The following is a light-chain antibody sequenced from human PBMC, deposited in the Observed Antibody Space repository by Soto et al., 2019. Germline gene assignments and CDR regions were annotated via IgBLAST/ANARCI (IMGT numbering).Light chain of an antibody. J-gene: IGKJ5*01. V-gene: IGKV1-39*01. CDR2: AAS. Sequence: DIEMTQYPYSLSAFVGDRVTITCRASQSIASYLNWYQQKPGKAPKFLIYAASTLQSGVPSRFSGSGSGTDFTLTISSLQPEDFATYFCQQSYSTPITFGQGTRLEIK. CDR1: QSIASY. CDR3: QQSYSTPIT.